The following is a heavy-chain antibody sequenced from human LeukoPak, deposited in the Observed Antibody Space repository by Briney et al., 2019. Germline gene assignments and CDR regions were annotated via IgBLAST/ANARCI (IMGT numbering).Heavy chain of an antibody. Sequence: GGSLRLSCAASGFTFSSYGMHWVRQAPGKGLEWVAFIRYDGSNKYYADSVKGRFTISRDNSKNTLYLQMNSLRAEDTAVYYCARDTSGSYSGFDYWGQGTLVTVSS. CDR1: GFTFSSYG. CDR2: IRYDGSNK. CDR3: ARDTSGSYSGFDY. D-gene: IGHD1-26*01. V-gene: IGHV3-30*02. J-gene: IGHJ4*02.